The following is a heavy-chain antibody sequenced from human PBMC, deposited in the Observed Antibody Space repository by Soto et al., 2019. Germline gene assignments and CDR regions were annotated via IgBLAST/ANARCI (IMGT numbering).Heavy chain of an antibody. CDR2: ISYSGST. CDR1: GGSISSGNYY. V-gene: IGHV4-30-4*01. D-gene: IGHD2-15*01. J-gene: IGHJ5*02. CDR3: ATRPPQIVVTLLPFPS. Sequence: SETLSLTCTVSGGSISSGNYYWSWIRQPPGKGLEWIGFISYSGSTYYSLSLKSRVTISVDKPNNQFSLKLTSMTGADTAVYYRATRPPQIVVTLLPFPSWGQGTPVTVSS.